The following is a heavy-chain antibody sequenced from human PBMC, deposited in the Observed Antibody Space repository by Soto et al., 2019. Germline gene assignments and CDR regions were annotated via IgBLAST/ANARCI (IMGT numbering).Heavy chain of an antibody. CDR1: GGSISSGDYY. Sequence: SETLSLTCTVSGGSISSGDYYWSWIRQPPGKGLEWIGYIYYSGSTYYNPSLKSRVTISVDTSKNQFSLKLSSVTAADTAVYYCARDNILGILYGGMDVWGQGTTVTAP. J-gene: IGHJ6*02. CDR2: IYYSGST. V-gene: IGHV4-30-4*01. D-gene: IGHD3-3*01. CDR3: ARDNILGILYGGMDV.